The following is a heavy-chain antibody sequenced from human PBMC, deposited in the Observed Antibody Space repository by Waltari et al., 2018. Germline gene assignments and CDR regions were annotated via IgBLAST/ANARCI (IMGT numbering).Heavy chain of an antibody. J-gene: IGHJ4*02. CDR1: GFPFRSHL. D-gene: IGHD3-9*01. Sequence: EVQMVESGGGLVQPGGSLRLSCAASGFPFRSHLMHWVRQGPGKGLVWVARINDDGSRTAYADSVKGRVTISRDNAKNILYLEMSSLTAEDTAVYYCGRESTTDWYVDHWGQGTLVTVSS. CDR3: GRESTTDWYVDH. V-gene: IGHV3-74*01. CDR2: INDDGSRT.